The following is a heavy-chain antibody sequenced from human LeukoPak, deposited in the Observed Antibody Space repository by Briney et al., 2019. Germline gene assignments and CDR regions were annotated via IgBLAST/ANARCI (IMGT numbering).Heavy chain of an antibody. V-gene: IGHV4-4*08. Sequence: PSETLSLTCTVSGGSVSSYYWSWIRQPPGKGLEWIGHIYITGSTNYNPSPKSRVTISLATSKNHFSLKLRSVTAADTAVYYCARGAYFYGSGINCFDPWGQGTLITVSS. J-gene: IGHJ5*02. D-gene: IGHD3-10*01. CDR1: GGSVSSYY. CDR3: ARGAYFYGSGINCFDP. CDR2: IYITGST.